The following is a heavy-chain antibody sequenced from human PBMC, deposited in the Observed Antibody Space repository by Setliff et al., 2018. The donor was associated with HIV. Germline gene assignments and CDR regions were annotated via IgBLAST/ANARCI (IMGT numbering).Heavy chain of an antibody. J-gene: IGHJ4*02. CDR3: ARAPPRIASSSTAAAGTGY. D-gene: IGHD6-13*01. CDR1: GGSISSSNW. V-gene: IGHV4-4*02. CDR2: IYHSEYT. Sequence: ASETLSLTCAVSGGSISSSNWWSWVRQPPGKGLEWIGEIYHSEYTNYNPSLKSRVTISVDKSKNQFSLKLSSVTAADTAVYYCARAPPRIASSSTAAAGTGYWGQGTLVTVSS.